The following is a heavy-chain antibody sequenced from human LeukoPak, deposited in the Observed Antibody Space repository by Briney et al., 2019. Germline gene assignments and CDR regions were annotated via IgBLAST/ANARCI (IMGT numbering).Heavy chain of an antibody. CDR2: IFPGDSDT. Sequence: GESLKISCKGSGYIFTNYWIGWVRQMPGKGLEWMGIIFPGDSDTRYSPSFQGQVTISVDKSINTAFLQWSSLKASDTAMYYCARGDSSGTTEYFQHWGQGTLVTVSS. CDR3: ARGDSSGTTEYFQH. CDR1: GYIFTNYW. D-gene: IGHD3-22*01. V-gene: IGHV5-51*01. J-gene: IGHJ1*01.